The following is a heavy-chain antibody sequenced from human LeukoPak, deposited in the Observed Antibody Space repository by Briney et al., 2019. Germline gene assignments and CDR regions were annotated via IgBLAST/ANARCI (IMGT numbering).Heavy chain of an antibody. D-gene: IGHD5-24*01. CDR1: GFTFSSYS. CDR3: ARGDGGYYYGMDV. V-gene: IGHV3-21*01. J-gene: IGHJ6*02. CDR2: ISSSSSYI. Sequence: GGSLRLSCAASGFTFSSYSMNWVRQAPGKGLEWVSSISSSSSYIYYADSVKGRFTISRDNAKNSLYLQMNSLRAGDTAVYYCARGDGGYYYGMDVWGQGTTVTVSS.